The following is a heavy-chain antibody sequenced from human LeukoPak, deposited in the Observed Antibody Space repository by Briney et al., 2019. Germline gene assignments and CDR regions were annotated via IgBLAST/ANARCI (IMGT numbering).Heavy chain of an antibody. CDR2: ITSSSGYI. J-gene: IGHJ4*02. D-gene: IGHD6-13*01. Sequence: GGSLRLSCVASGFIFSSYSMNWVRQAPGKGLEWVSSITSSSGYIYYADSVKGRFTISRDNAKNSLYLQMNSLRVEDTAVYYCARDRWTYSSTWCTDYWGQGILVTVSS. CDR1: GFIFSSYS. CDR3: ARDRWTYSSTWCTDY. V-gene: IGHV3-21*01.